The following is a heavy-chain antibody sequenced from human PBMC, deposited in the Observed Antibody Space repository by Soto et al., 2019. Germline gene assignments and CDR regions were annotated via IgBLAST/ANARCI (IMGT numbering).Heavy chain of an antibody. Sequence: GGSLRLSCAASGFTFSSYGMHWVRQAPGKGLEWVAVIWYDGSNKYYADSVKGRFTISRDNSKNTLYLQMNSLRAEDTAVYYCARVMITFGGVTAGAFDIWGQGTMVTVSS. J-gene: IGHJ3*02. V-gene: IGHV3-33*01. CDR1: GFTFSSYG. D-gene: IGHD3-16*01. CDR2: IWYDGSNK. CDR3: ARVMITFGGVTAGAFDI.